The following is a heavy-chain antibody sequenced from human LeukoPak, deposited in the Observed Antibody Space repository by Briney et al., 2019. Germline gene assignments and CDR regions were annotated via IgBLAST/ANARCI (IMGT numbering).Heavy chain of an antibody. D-gene: IGHD4-11*01. Sequence: GGSLRLSCAASGFTFSSYGMNWVRQAPGKGLEWVSSISSSSSYIYYADSVKGRFTISRDNAKNSLYLQMSSLRAEDTAVYYCASDAAIVAATNYYYYMDVWGKGTTVTISS. CDR1: GFTFSSYG. V-gene: IGHV3-21*01. J-gene: IGHJ6*03. CDR2: ISSSSSYI. CDR3: ASDAAIVAATNYYYYMDV.